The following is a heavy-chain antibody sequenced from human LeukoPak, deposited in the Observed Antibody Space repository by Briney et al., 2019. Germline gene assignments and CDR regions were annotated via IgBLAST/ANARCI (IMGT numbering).Heavy chain of an antibody. CDR3: ARDEARGYDFRPQDH. CDR1: GFSFRDYS. Sequence: PGGSLRLSCAASGFSFRDYSMDWVRQAPGKGLEWVSSISSSSRYTFYVDSVKGRFTISRDNAKNSLYLQMNSLRVEDTAVYYCARDEARGYDFRPQDHWGQGTLVSVSS. V-gene: IGHV3-21*01. CDR2: ISSSSRYT. D-gene: IGHD3-3*01. J-gene: IGHJ4*02.